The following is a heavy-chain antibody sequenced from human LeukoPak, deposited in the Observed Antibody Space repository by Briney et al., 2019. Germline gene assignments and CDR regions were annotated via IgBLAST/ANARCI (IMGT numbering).Heavy chain of an antibody. V-gene: IGHV3-15*01. CDR3: TSRYYSRSYLH. Sequence: GGSLRLSCAASGFTFSNAWMSWVRQAPVKGLEWVGRIKSKTDGGTTDYAAPVKGRFTISRDDSKNTLYLQMNSLKTEDTAVYYCTSRYYSRSYLHWGQGTLVTVSS. D-gene: IGHD1-26*01. J-gene: IGHJ4*02. CDR2: IKSKTDGGTT. CDR1: GFTFSNAW.